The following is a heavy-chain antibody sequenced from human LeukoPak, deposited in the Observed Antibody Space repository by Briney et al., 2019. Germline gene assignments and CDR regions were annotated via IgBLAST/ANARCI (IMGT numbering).Heavy chain of an antibody. CDR3: ARPLGPSVDFDY. CDR1: GFAFSSNW. Sequence: GGSLRLSCAASGFAFSSNWMHWVRQAPGKGLVWVSRISGDGSRTDYADSVEGRFTISRDNRKNTLYLQMNSLRAEDTAVYYCARPLGPSVDFDYWGQGTLVTVSS. V-gene: IGHV3-74*01. J-gene: IGHJ4*02. D-gene: IGHD7-27*01. CDR2: ISGDGSRT.